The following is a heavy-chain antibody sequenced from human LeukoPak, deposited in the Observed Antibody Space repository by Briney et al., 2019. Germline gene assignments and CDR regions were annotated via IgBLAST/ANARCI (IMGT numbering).Heavy chain of an antibody. V-gene: IGHV3-7*03. CDR3: ARDWTPLGSGSYYDAFDL. D-gene: IGHD6-19*01. J-gene: IGHJ3*01. Sequence: GGSLRLSCAASGFTFSSSWMTWVRQAPGKRLEWVANIKEDGGETNYVDSAKGRFTISRDNSKNSLYLQMNSLRAEDTAVYYCARDWTPLGSGSYYDAFDLWGQGTMVTVSS. CDR1: GFTFSSSW. CDR2: IKEDGGET.